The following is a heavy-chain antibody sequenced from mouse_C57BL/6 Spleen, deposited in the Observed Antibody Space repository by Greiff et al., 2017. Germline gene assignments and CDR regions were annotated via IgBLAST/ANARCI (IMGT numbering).Heavy chain of an antibody. CDR1: GFSLTSYG. CDR3: ARNGDYYGSGWYFDV. J-gene: IGHJ1*03. CDR2: LWSGGST. D-gene: IGHD1-1*01. Sequence: QVQLKESGPGLVQPSQSLSITCTVSGFSLTSYGVHWVRQSPGKGLEWLGVLWSGGSTDYNAAFISRLSISKDNSKSQVFFKMNSLQADDTAIYYCARNGDYYGSGWYFDVWGTGTTVTVSS. V-gene: IGHV2-2*01.